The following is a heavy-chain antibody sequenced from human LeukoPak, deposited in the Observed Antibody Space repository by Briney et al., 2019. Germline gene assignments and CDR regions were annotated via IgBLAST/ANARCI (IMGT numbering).Heavy chain of an antibody. D-gene: IGHD2-15*01. CDR2: IWYDGSNT. Sequence: WGSLRLSCAATVFTFSSYGMHWVRQAPGKGLEWMAVIWYDGSNTYYADSVKGRFTISRDNSKNTLYLQMNSLRAEDTAVYYCARIGYCSGGSCYWVYFDYWGQGTLVTVSS. V-gene: IGHV3-33*01. J-gene: IGHJ4*02. CDR3: ARIGYCSGGSCYWVYFDY. CDR1: VFTFSSYG.